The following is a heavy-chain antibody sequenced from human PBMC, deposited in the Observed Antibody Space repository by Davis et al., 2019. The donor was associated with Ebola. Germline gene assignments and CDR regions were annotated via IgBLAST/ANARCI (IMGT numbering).Heavy chain of an antibody. Sequence: PSETLSLTCTVSGGSISSYYWSWIRQPPGKGLEWIGYIYYSGSTNYNPSLKSRVTISVDTSKNQFSLKLSSVTAADTAVYYCARSYGSGSYYKRGVVDYWGQGTLVTVSS. D-gene: IGHD3-10*01. V-gene: IGHV4-59*01. CDR2: IYYSGST. CDR1: GGSISSYY. J-gene: IGHJ4*02. CDR3: ARSYGSGSYYKRGVVDY.